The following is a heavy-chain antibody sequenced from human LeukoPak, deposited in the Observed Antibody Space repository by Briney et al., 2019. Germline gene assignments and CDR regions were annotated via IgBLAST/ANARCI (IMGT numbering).Heavy chain of an antibody. CDR3: ARGFPSSSRWFDP. CDR2: INHSGSA. Sequence: SETLSLTCAVYGGSFSGYYWSWIRQPPGKGLEWIGDINHSGSAHYNPSLKSRVTISVDTSNNQFSLNLHSVTAADTAVYYCARGFPSSSRWFDPWGQGTLVTVSS. V-gene: IGHV4-34*01. CDR1: GGSFSGYY. D-gene: IGHD6-6*01. J-gene: IGHJ5*02.